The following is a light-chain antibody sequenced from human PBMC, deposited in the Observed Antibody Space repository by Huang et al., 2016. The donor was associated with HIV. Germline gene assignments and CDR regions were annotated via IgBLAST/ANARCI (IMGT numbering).Light chain of an antibody. CDR3: QQRKSGLT. V-gene: IGKV3-11*01. J-gene: IGKJ4*01. CDR1: QDIDTS. Sequence: EIVLTQSPATLSWYPGEKITLFCRASQDIDTSVAWYQQKPGQAPKLLIYEASQRVTGFPGRFTGSGSGTEVALTISRVEFDDFAVYYCQQRKSGLTFGGGTKLEVK. CDR2: EAS.